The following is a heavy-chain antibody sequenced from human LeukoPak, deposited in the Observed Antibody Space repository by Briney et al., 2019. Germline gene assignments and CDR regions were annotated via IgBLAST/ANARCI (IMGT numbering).Heavy chain of an antibody. CDR1: GGSISSSSYY. CDR2: IYYSGST. D-gene: IGHD3-3*01. CDR3: ARVNYDFWSGYYAFDY. J-gene: IGHJ4*02. V-gene: IGHV4-39*01. Sequence: SETLSLTCTVSGGSISSSSYYWGWIRQPPGKGLEWIGSIYYSGSTYYNPSLKSRVTISVDTSKNQFYLKLSSVTAADTAVYYCARVNYDFWSGYYAFDYWGQGTLVTVSS.